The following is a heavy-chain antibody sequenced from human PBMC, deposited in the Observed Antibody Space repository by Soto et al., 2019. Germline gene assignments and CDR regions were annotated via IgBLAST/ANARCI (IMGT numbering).Heavy chain of an antibody. CDR3: ARLGGYYQAFDS. V-gene: IGHV4-59*08. Sequence: QVQLQESGPGLVKPSETLSLTCTVSGGSISPYYWSWIRQPPGKGLEWIGYIYYSGSTTYNPSLKSRVNISVDPSQNPCSLNLSSVTAADTAVYYCARLGGYYQAFDSWGQGTLVTVSS. CDR2: IYYSGST. D-gene: IGHD3-22*01. CDR1: GGSISPYY. J-gene: IGHJ4*02.